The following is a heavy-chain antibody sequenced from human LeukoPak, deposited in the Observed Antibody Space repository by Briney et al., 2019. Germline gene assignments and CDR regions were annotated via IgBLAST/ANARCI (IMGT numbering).Heavy chain of an antibody. J-gene: IGHJ4*02. CDR2: ITSSGTTT. CDR3: ARVPDYGDPV. CDR1: GFTFSDHY. Sequence: GGSLRLSYEASGFTFSDHYMSWFRLSPGKGLEWLSYITSSGTTTDYADSVKGRFTISRDNAKSSLYLQMNSLRPEDTAVYYCARVPDYGDPVWGQGTPVTVSS. D-gene: IGHD4-17*01. V-gene: IGHV3-11*01.